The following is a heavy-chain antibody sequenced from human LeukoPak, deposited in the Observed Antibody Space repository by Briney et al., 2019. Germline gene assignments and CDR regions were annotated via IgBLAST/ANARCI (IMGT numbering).Heavy chain of an antibody. J-gene: IGHJ5*02. D-gene: IGHD6-6*01. CDR2: MYYSGST. CDR3: ARSQGTRYSSSSVGNWFDP. V-gene: IGHV4-31*03. Sequence: PSETLSLTCTVSGGSISSGGYYWSWIRQHPGKGLEWIGYMYYSGSTYYNPSLKSRVTISVDTSKNQFSLKLSSVTAADTAVYYCARSQGTRYSSSSVGNWFDPWGQGTLVTVSS. CDR1: GGSISSGGYY.